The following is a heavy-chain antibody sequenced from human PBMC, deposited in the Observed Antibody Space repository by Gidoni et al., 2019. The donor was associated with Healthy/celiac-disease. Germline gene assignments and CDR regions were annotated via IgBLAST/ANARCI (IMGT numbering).Heavy chain of an antibody. J-gene: IGHJ4*02. CDR3: ARERYCSSTSCYATSGEDFDY. CDR1: GVSFTVYS. V-gene: IGHV4-34*01. D-gene: IGHD2-2*01. CDR2: INHSGST. Sequence: QVQLQQCGAGLLKPSETLSLTCAVYGVSFTVYSWIWIRQPPGKGLEWIGEINHSGSTNYNPSIKSRVTISVDTSKNQFSLKLSSVTAEDTDVYYCARERYCSSTSCYATSGEDFDYWGQGTLVTVSS.